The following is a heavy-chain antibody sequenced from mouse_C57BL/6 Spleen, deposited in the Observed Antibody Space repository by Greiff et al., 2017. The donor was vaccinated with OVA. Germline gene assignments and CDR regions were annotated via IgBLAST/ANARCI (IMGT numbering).Heavy chain of an antibody. CDR2: IYPGSGNT. D-gene: IGHD1-1*01. Sequence: VKLMESGAELVRPGASVKLSCKASGYTFTDYYINWVKQRPGQGLEWIARIYPGSGNTYYNGKFKGKATQTADKSSSTAYMQLSSLTSEDSAVYFCARSGITTVVGFDYWGQGTTLTVSS. V-gene: IGHV1-76*01. CDR1: GYTFTDYY. CDR3: ARSGITTVVGFDY. J-gene: IGHJ2*01.